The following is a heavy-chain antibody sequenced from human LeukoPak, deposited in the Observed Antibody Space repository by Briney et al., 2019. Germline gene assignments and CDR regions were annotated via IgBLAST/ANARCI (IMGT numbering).Heavy chain of an antibody. V-gene: IGHV7-4-1*02. D-gene: IGHD5-18*01. CDR3: ARGYSYGSWYFDL. J-gene: IGHJ2*01. Sequence: ASVKVSCKASGYNFTSYAMNWVRQAPGQGLEWLGWINTKKGNPTYAQGFTGRFVFSLDTSVSTAYLQISSLKAEDTAVYYCARGYSYGSWYFDLWGRGTLVTVSS. CDR2: INTKKGNP. CDR1: GYNFTSYA.